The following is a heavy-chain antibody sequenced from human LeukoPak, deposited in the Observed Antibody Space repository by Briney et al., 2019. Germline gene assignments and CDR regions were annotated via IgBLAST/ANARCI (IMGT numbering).Heavy chain of an antibody. CDR2: INPSGGST. J-gene: IGHJ6*03. Sequence: ASVKVSCKASGYTFTGYYMHWVRQAPGQGLEWMGIINPSGGSTSYAQKFQGRVTMTRDTSTSTVYMELSSLRSEDTAVYYCARDNPSYCGGDCYLSYMDVWGKGTTVTISS. D-gene: IGHD2-21*02. V-gene: IGHV1-46*01. CDR1: GYTFTGYY. CDR3: ARDNPSYCGGDCYLSYMDV.